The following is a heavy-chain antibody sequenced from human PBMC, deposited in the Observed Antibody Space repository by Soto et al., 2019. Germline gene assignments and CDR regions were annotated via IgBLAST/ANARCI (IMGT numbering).Heavy chain of an antibody. CDR3: ANNYHGSGSDH. J-gene: IGHJ4*02. CDR1: GVTFSSYG. D-gene: IGHD3-10*01. V-gene: IGHV3-23*01. Sequence: EVQLLESGGGVVQPGGSLRLSCAASGVTFSSYGMSWVRQAPGKWLEWVATISGYAGRTHYADSVKARFTSSRDNSKDSLDLQIDSLGAEDTAAYYCANNYHGSGSDHCGQGSRVTVAS. CDR2: ISGYAGRT.